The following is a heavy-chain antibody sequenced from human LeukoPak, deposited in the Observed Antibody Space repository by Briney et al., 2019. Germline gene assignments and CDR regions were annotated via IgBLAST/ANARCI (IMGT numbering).Heavy chain of an antibody. D-gene: IGHD2-2*01. CDR3: AAVSSTSSEYFQH. J-gene: IGHJ1*01. V-gene: IGHV4-59*08. CDR2: IYYSGST. Sequence: SETLSLTCTVSGGSISSYYWSWIRRPPGKGLEWIGYIYYSGSTNYNPSLRSRVTISVDTSKNQFSLKLSSVTAADTAVYYCAAVSSTSSEYFQHWGQGTLVTVSS. CDR1: GGSISSYY.